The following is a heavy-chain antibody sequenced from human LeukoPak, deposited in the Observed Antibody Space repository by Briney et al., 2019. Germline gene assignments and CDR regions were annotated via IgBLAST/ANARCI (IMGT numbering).Heavy chain of an antibody. CDR1: GYSISSGYY. V-gene: IGHV4-38-2*01. J-gene: IGHJ4*02. Sequence: PSETLSLTCAVSGYSISSGYYWGWIRQPPGKGLEWIGYISYSGSTKYNPSLKSRVTISVDTSKNQFSLKLSSVTAADTAVYYCARYGMATIQFFDYWGQGTLFTVSS. D-gene: IGHD5-24*01. CDR2: ISYSGST. CDR3: ARYGMATIQFFDY.